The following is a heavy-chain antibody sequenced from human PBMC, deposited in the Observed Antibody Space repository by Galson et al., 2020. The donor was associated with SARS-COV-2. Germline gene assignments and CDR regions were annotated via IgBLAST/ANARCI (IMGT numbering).Heavy chain of an antibody. D-gene: IGHD3-10*01. V-gene: IGHV3-15*01. CDR2: IKTQTDGGTT. CDR1: GFTFSSAW. Sequence: GESLKISCAVSGFTFSSAWMIWVRQAPGKGLEWVGRIKTQTDGGTTDYAAPVKDRFIISRDDSKNTLYLQMNSLKTEDTGVYYCALRIGGLGYMDGWGKGTTVTVSS. CDR3: ALRIGGLGYMDG. J-gene: IGHJ6*03.